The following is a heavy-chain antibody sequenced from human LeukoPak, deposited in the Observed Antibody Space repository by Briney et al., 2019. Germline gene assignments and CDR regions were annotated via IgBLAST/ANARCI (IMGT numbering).Heavy chain of an antibody. CDR1: GLTFSSYG. CDR3: AKDWEAASDAFDM. CDR2: IRFDGRNK. V-gene: IGHV3-30*02. D-gene: IGHD6-13*01. J-gene: IGHJ3*02. Sequence: GGSLRLSCAASGLTFSSYGMHWVRQAPGKGLEWVAFIRFDGRNKYYVDSVKGRFTISRDNSKNTLYLQMNSLRAEDTAVYYCAKDWEAASDAFDMWGQGTTVTVSS.